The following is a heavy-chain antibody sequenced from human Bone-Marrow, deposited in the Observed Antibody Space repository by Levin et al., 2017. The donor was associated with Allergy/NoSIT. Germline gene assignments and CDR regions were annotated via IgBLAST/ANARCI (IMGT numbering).Heavy chain of an antibody. D-gene: IGHD6-19*01. CDR2: ISGSGTIT. V-gene: IGHV3-23*01. CDR1: GFTFRSSA. J-gene: IGHJ6*01. CDR3: AKEGLAVAGYY. Sequence: LSLTCAASGFTFRSSAMSWVRQAPGKGLEWVSSISGSGTITHYAESVKGRFTISRDISKNMLHLQMNSLRAEDTAIYFCAKEGLAVAGYY.